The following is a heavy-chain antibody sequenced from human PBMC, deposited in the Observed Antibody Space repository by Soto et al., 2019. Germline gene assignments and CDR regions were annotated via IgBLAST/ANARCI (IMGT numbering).Heavy chain of an antibody. Sequence: QVQLVESGGGVVQPGTSLRLSCTASGFTFSSSAMHWVRQAPSKGLEWLTVITNDGTYTYYADSVKGRFTFSRDISRITPFLQMNSLRAEDTAVYYCSKSFDLGYDSRGYNPNAFDVWGQGTTVTVPS. J-gene: IGHJ6*02. D-gene: IGHD3-22*01. CDR3: SKSFDLGYDSRGYNPNAFDV. CDR2: ITNDGTYT. CDR1: GFTFSSSA. V-gene: IGHV3-30*18.